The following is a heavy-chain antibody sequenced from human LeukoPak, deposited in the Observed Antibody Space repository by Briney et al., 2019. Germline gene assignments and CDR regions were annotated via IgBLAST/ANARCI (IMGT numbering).Heavy chain of an antibody. D-gene: IGHD4-17*01. CDR2: ISYDGSNK. V-gene: IGHV3-30*18. CDR3: AKVAPMRRGNDYGVLDY. J-gene: IGHJ4*02. Sequence: GGSLRLSCAASGFTFSSYGMHWVRQAPGKGLEWGAVISYDGSNKYYADSVKGRFTISRDNSKNTLYLQMNSLRAEDTAVYYCAKVAPMRRGNDYGVLDYWGQGTLVTVSS. CDR1: GFTFSSYG.